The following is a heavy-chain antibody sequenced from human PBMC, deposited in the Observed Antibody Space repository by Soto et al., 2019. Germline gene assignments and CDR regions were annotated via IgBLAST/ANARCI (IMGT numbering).Heavy chain of an antibody. J-gene: IGHJ6*02. CDR1: GGTFSSYA. V-gene: IGHV1-69*13. Sequence: SVKVSCKASGGTFSSYASSWVRQAPGQGLEWMGGIIPIFGTANYAQKFQGRVTITADESTSTAYMERTSLRYEDTAVYYCATVRTPIVVVAAAISYYDMDVWGQGTTVTFSS. D-gene: IGHD2-2*02. CDR2: IIPIFGTA. CDR3: ATVRTPIVVVAAAISYYDMDV.